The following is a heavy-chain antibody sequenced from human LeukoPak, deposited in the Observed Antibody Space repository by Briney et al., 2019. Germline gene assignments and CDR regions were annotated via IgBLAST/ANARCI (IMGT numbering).Heavy chain of an antibody. J-gene: IGHJ4*02. D-gene: IGHD2-21*02. Sequence: SGPTLVNPTQTLTLTCTFSGFSLSIPDVGVGWIRQPPGKALEWLALIYWDDDKRYSPSLKSRLTITKDTSINQVVLTMTNLGPVDTGTYYCAHKCVGACSAAFDYWGQGTLVTVSS. V-gene: IGHV2-5*02. CDR2: IYWDDDK. CDR1: GFSLSIPDVG. CDR3: AHKCVGACSAAFDY.